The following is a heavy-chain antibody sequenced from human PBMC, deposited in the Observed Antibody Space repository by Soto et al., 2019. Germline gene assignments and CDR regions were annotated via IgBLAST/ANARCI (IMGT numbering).Heavy chain of an antibody. Sequence: APVKVSCKAPGFTFSDYGLSWVRQAPGQPLEWMGWISGDNINSKYSQKFQGRLTMTTDTSTATASMELRSLTSDDTAVYYCGREGQQLAQEKYYQFNGMDVWGQGTTVTVSS. CDR1: GFTFSDYG. V-gene: IGHV1-18*01. CDR3: GREGQQLAQEKYYQFNGMDV. CDR2: ISGDNINS. J-gene: IGHJ6*02. D-gene: IGHD6-13*01.